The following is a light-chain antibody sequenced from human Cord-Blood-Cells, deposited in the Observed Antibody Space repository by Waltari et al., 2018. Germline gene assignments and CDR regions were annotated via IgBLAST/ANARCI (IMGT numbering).Light chain of an antibody. J-gene: IGKJ2*01. CDR3: QQYGSSPSYT. V-gene: IGKV3-20*01. CDR1: QSVSSSY. Sequence: EIVLTQSPGTLSFSPGERATLSCRASQSVSSSYLAWYQQKPGQAPRRLIYGASSRATGIPDRFSGSGSGTDFTLTISRLEPEDFAVYYCQQYGSSPSYTFGQGTKLEIK. CDR2: GAS.